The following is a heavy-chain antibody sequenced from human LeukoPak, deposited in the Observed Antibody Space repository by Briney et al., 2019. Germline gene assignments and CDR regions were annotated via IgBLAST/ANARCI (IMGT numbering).Heavy chain of an antibody. J-gene: IGHJ4*02. CDR3: ANEAPGVLNY. CDR2: ISYDGSDK. CDR1: GFTFSSYG. Sequence: PGRSLRLSCAASGFTFSSYGMHWVRQAPGKGLEWVAVISYDGSDKYYADSVKGRFTISRDNSKNTLYLQMNSLRAEDTAVYYCANEAPGVLNYWGQGTLVTVSS. D-gene: IGHD2/OR15-2a*01. V-gene: IGHV3-30*18.